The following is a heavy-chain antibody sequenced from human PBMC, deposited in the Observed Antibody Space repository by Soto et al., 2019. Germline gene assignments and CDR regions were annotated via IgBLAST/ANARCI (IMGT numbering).Heavy chain of an antibody. CDR1: GFTFDDYA. V-gene: IGHV3-9*01. J-gene: IGHJ2*01. Sequence: EVQLVESGGGLVQPGRSLRLSCAASGFTFDDYAMHWVRQAPGKGLEWVSGISWNSGSIGYADSVKGRFTISRDNAKNSLYLQMNSLRAEDTALYYCAKDTNGDYLYWYFDLWGRGTLVTVSS. CDR2: ISWNSGSI. CDR3: AKDTNGDYLYWYFDL. D-gene: IGHD4-17*01.